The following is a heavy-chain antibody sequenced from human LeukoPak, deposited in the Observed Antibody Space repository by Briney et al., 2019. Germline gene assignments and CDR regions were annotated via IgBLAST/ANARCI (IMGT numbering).Heavy chain of an antibody. CDR2: ISGSGDST. CDR1: GFTFSNYA. CDR3: AKREGYGRVDY. Sequence: WSLRLSCAASGFTFSNYAMSWVRQAPGKGLEWVSGISGSGDSTYYADSVKGRFTISRDNRENTLYLQMKSLRAEDTAIYYCAKREGYGRVDYWGQGILVAVSS. V-gene: IGHV3-23*01. D-gene: IGHD2-15*01. J-gene: IGHJ4*02.